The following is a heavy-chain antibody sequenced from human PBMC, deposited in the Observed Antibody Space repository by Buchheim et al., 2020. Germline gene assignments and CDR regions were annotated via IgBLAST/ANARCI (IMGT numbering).Heavy chain of an antibody. Sequence: EVQLVESGGGLVKPGGSLRLSCAASGFTFSSYSMNWVRQAPGKGLEWVSSISSSSSYIYYADSVKGRFTISRDNAKNSLYLQMNSLRAEDTAVYYCARDWGLGYCSGGSCPWYFDLWGRGTL. CDR1: GFTFSSYS. D-gene: IGHD2-15*01. CDR2: ISSSSSYI. V-gene: IGHV3-21*01. CDR3: ARDWGLGYCSGGSCPWYFDL. J-gene: IGHJ2*01.